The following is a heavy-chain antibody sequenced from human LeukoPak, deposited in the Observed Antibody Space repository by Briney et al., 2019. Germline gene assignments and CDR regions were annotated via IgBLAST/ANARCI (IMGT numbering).Heavy chain of an antibody. D-gene: IGHD5-18*01. CDR3: AKGGYSSPNSYFDL. CDR1: GFTFRNYA. J-gene: IGHJ5*02. Sequence: GGSLRLSCAASGFTFRNYAMSWVRLAPGKGLEWVSAISSSSDQTYYTDSVKGRLTISRDNSKSTLYLQMNSLGVDDTAVYYCAKGGYSSPNSYFDLWGQGTLVTVSS. CDR2: ISSSSDQT. V-gene: IGHV3-23*01.